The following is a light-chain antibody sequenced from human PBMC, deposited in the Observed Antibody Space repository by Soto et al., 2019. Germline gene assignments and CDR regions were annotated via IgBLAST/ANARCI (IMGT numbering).Light chain of an antibody. J-gene: IGKJ4*02. CDR2: KVS. V-gene: IGKV2-30*01. Sequence: EVVMTQSPLSLPVTLGQPASISCRSSQXLLTSXXDTYLNWFHQRPGQSPRRLIYKVSKRDSGVPDRFSGSGSGTDFTLKISRVEAEDXGVYXXXQTTHWPRTFGRGTTVEI. CDR1: QXLLTSXXDTY. CDR3: XQTTHWPRT.